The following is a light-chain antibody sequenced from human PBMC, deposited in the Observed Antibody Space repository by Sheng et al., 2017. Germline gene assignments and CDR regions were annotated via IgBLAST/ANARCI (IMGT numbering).Light chain of an antibody. CDR2: GAS. J-gene: IGKJ3*01. Sequence: EIVLTQSPGTLSLSPGERATLSCRASHSVSSSYLAWYQQKPGQAPRLLIYGASSRATGIPDRFSVSGSGTDFTLTISRLEPEDFAVYYCQQYGSSPPTFGPGTKVDIK. V-gene: IGKV3-20*01. CDR1: HSVSSSY. CDR3: QQYGSSPPT.